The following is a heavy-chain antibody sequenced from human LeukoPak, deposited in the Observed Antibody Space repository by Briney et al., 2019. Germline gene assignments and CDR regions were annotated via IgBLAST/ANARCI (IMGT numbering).Heavy chain of an antibody. CDR1: GYTFTSYA. CDR3: ALELTGTTGY. CDR2: INAGNGNT. Sequence: ASVKVSCKASGYTFTSYAMHWVRQAPGQRLEWMGWINAGNGNTKYSQEFQGRVTITRNTSISTAYMELSSLRSEDTAVYYCALELTGTTGYWGQGTLVTVSS. V-gene: IGHV1-3*03. D-gene: IGHD1-20*01. J-gene: IGHJ4*02.